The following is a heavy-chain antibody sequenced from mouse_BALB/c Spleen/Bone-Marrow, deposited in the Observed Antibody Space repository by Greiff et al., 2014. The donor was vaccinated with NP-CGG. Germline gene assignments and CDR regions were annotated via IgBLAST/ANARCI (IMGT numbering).Heavy chain of an antibody. J-gene: IGHJ4*01. V-gene: IGHV2-6-7*01. Sequence: VQLQQSGPGLVAPSQSLSITCTVSGFSLTGYGVNWVRQPPGKGLEWLGTIWGDGSTDYNSALKSRLSISKDNSKSQVFLKMNSLQTDDTARYYCAREPHYYAMDYWGQGTSVTVSS. CDR2: IWGDGST. CDR3: AREPHYYAMDY. CDR1: GFSLTGYG.